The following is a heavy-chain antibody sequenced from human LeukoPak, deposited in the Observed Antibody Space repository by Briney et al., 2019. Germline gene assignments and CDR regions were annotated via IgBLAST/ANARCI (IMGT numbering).Heavy chain of an antibody. CDR1: GFTFSSSA. D-gene: IGHD4-23*01. V-gene: IGHV3-23*01. Sequence: GGSLRLSCAASGFTFSSSAMNWVRQAPGKGLEWVSTISGNGRSPYYADSVKGRFTISRDNSNYTVYLQMSGLRADDTAVYYCAKAFTFYYYMDVWGKGTTVTVSS. J-gene: IGHJ6*03. CDR3: AKAFTFYYYMDV. CDR2: ISGNGRSP.